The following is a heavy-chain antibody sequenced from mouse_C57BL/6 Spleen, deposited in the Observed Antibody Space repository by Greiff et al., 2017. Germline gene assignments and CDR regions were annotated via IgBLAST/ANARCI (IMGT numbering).Heavy chain of an antibody. CDR1: GFSLTSYG. J-gene: IGHJ4*01. V-gene: IGHV2-2*01. CDR2: IWSGGST. Sequence: VHLVESGPGLVQPSQSLSITCTVSGFSLTSYGVHWVRQSPGKGLEWLGVIWSGGSTDYNAAFISRLSISKDNSKSQVFFKMNSLHADDTAIYYCARKDAMDYWGQGTSVTVSS. CDR3: ARKDAMDY.